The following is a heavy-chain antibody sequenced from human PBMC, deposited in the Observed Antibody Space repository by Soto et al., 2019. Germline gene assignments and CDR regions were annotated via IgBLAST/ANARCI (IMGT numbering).Heavy chain of an antibody. CDR3: ASGRYYDSSGYYHHLRY. V-gene: IGHV1-18*01. J-gene: IGHJ4*02. D-gene: IGHD3-22*01. Sequence: QVQLVQSGAEVKKPGASVKVSCKASGYTFTSYGISWVRQAPGQGLEWMGWISAYNGNTNYAQKLQGRVTMTTDTSTSTAYMELRSLRSDDTAVYYCASGRYYDSSGYYHHLRYWGQGTLVTVSS. CDR2: ISAYNGNT. CDR1: GYTFTSYG.